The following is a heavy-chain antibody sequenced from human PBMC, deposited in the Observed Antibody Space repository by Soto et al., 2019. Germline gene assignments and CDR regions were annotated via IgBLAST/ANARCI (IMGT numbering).Heavy chain of an antibody. V-gene: IGHV4-39*07. Sequence: PSETLSLTCTVSSASISSSSYTWGWIRQPPGKGLEWIGSIYYSGTTYYNPSLNSRVTISVDTSKDQFSLKLNSVTAADTAVYYCARGRGVGSSRRWYFQHWGQGTLVTVSS. CDR3: ARGRGVGSSRRWYFQH. CDR2: IYYSGTT. D-gene: IGHD6-13*01. J-gene: IGHJ1*01. CDR1: SASISSSSYT.